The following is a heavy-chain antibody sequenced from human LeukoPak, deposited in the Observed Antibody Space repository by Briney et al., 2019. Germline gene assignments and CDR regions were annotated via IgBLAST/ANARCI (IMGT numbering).Heavy chain of an antibody. CDR1: GGSISIYY. CDR3: ARDRAPYCSGGSCLWH. CDR2: IYYSGST. V-gene: IGHV4-59*01. D-gene: IGHD2-15*01. J-gene: IGHJ1*01. Sequence: SETLSLTCTVSGGSISIYYWSWLRQPPGKGLEWIGYIYYSGSTNYNPSLKSRVTISVDTSKNQFSLKLSSVTAADTAAYYCARDRAPYCSGGSCLWHWGQGTLVTVSS.